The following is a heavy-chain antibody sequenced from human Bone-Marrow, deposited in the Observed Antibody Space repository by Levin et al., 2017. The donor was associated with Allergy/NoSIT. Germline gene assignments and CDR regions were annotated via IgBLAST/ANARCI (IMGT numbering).Heavy chain of an antibody. J-gene: IGHJ4*02. V-gene: IGHV3-30*18. D-gene: IGHD1-7*01. Sequence: PGGSLRLSCAASGFTFSSYGMHWVRQAPGKGLEWVAVISYDGSNKYYADSVKGRFTISRDNSKNTLYLQMNSLRAEDTAVYYCAKDDFGRLYETNWNYGNLIDYWGQGTLVTVSS. CDR1: GFTFSSYG. CDR3: AKDDFGRLYETNWNYGNLIDY. CDR2: ISYDGSNK.